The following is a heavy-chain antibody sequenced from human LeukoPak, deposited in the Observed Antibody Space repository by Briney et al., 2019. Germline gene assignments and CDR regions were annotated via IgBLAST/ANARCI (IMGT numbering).Heavy chain of an antibody. J-gene: IGHJ2*01. V-gene: IGHV3-23*01. Sequence: GGSLRLSCAGSGFTFSSYGMSWVRQTPGKGLEWVSAISGSGVSTYYVDSVKGRFTISRDNSKNTLVLQMNSLRAEDTAVYYCARERIAVAGDEHWYFDLWGRGTLVTVSS. CDR3: ARERIAVAGDEHWYFDL. CDR2: ISGSGVST. D-gene: IGHD6-19*01. CDR1: GFTFSSYG.